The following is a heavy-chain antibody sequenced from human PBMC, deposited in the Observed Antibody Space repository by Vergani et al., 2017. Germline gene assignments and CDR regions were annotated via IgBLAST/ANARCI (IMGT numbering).Heavy chain of an antibody. CDR3: AKDIGVGQWELLFDY. J-gene: IGHJ4*02. V-gene: IGHV3-9*01. CDR1: GFTFADYA. Sequence: EVQLVESGGGLVPPGRSLRLSCAASGFTFADYALHWVRQAPGKGLEWVSGISRNSGSIGYADSVKGRFTIARDNAKNSLYLQMNSLRAEETALYYCAKDIGVGQWELLFDYWGQGTLVTVSS. CDR2: ISRNSGSI. D-gene: IGHD1-26*01.